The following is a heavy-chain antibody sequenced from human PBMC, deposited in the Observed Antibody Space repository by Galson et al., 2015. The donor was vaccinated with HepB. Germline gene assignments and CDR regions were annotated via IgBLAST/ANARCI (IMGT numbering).Heavy chain of an antibody. D-gene: IGHD6-6*01. J-gene: IGHJ3*02. CDR3: AKETKQLVDAFDI. Sequence: SLRLSCAASGFTFSSYGMHWVRQAPGKGLEWVAVISYDGSNKYYADSVKGRFTISRDNSKNTLYLQMNSLRAEDTAVYYCAKETKQLVDAFDIWGQGTMVTVSP. CDR2: ISYDGSNK. CDR1: GFTFSSYG. V-gene: IGHV3-30*18.